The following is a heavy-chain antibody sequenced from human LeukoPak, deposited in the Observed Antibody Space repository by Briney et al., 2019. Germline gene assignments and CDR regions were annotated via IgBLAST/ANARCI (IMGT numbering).Heavy chain of an antibody. CDR2: IKQDGSEK. CDR3: GRVGGRSKAAKGDAFDI. D-gene: IGHD6-6*01. V-gene: IGHV3-7*01. CDR1: GFTFSSYW. Sequence: PGGSLRLSCAASGFTFSSYWMSWVRQAPGKGLEWVANIKQDGSEKYYVDSVKGRFTISRDNAKNSLYLQMNSLRAEDTAVYYCGRVGGRSKAAKGDAFDIWGQGTMVTVS. J-gene: IGHJ3*02.